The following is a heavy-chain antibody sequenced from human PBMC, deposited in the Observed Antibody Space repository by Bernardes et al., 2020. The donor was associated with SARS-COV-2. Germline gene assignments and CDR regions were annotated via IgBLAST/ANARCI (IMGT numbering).Heavy chain of an antibody. CDR3: AREMADPGPLDY. J-gene: IGHJ4*02. Sequence: GGSLRLSCAASGFTFSNYNMNWVRQAPGKGPEWVSSIGSGSDFIYYADSVKGRFTISRDNAKNSLYLQMNSLRAEDSAVYCCAREMADPGPLDYWSQETLVTVSS. CDR2: IGSGSDFI. CDR1: GFTFSNYN. V-gene: IGHV3-21*01. D-gene: IGHD2-8*01.